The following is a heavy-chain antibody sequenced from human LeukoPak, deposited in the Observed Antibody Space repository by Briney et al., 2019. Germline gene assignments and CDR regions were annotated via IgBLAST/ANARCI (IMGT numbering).Heavy chain of an antibody. J-gene: IGHJ4*02. V-gene: IGHV3-33*08. CDR2: IWSDGRDK. Sequence: GGSLRLSCAASGFTFLTYGMHWVHQAPGKGLEWVAVIWSDGRDKFYADSVTGRFIISRDNTKNTLYLQMNSLTAEDTAVYYCARDDYITSSLDYWGQGTLVTVSS. CDR1: GFTFLTYG. CDR3: ARDDYITSSLDY. D-gene: IGHD1-20*01.